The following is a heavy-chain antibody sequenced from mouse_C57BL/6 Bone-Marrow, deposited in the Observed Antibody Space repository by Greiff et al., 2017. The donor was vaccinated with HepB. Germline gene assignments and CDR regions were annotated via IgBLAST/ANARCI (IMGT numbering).Heavy chain of an antibody. D-gene: IGHD1-1*01. CDR3: ASRYGSSYWYCDV. Sequence: EVKVVESGGGLVKPGGSLKLSCAASGFTFSSYAMSWVRQTPEKRLEWVATISDGGSYTYYPDNVKGRFTISRDNAKNNLYLQMSHLKSEDTAMYYCASRYGSSYWYCDVWGTGTTVTVSS. V-gene: IGHV5-4*03. CDR2: ISDGGSYT. CDR1: GFTFSSYA. J-gene: IGHJ1*03.